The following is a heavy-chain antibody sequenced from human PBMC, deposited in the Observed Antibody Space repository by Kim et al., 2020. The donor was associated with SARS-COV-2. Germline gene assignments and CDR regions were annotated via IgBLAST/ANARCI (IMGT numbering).Heavy chain of an antibody. J-gene: IGHJ2*01. V-gene: IGHV3-74*01. CDR2: ITDTGNVQ. Sequence: GGSLRLSCTASGFTFSAYRMHWVRQAPGKGLVWVSRITDTGNVQSYADSVKGRFTSSRDNAKNTLCLQMNSLRAEDTAVYYCARDWGVPAHDWRFDLWGRGTLVTVSS. CDR3: ARDWGVPAHDWRFDL. D-gene: IGHD3-16*01. CDR1: GFTFSAYR.